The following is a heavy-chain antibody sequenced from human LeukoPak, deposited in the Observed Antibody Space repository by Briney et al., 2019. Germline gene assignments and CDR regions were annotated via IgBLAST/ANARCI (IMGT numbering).Heavy chain of an antibody. D-gene: IGHD3-3*01. CDR3: ANVLRFLEWYPN. CDR2: IYYSGST. Sequence: PSQTLSLTCTVSGGSISSGDYYWSWIRQPPEKGLEWIGSIYYSGSTYYNPSLKSRVTISVDTSKNQFSLKLSSVTAADTAMYYCANVLRFLEWYPNWGQGTLVTVSS. CDR1: GGSISSGDYY. V-gene: IGHV4-39*07. J-gene: IGHJ4*02.